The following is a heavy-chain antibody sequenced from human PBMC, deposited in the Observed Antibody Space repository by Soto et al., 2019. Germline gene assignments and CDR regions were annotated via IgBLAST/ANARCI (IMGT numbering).Heavy chain of an antibody. Sequence: PSETLSLTCGVYDGSVNGYYWNWISQPPGKGLEWIGEINHTGGTHYNPSLKSRVTMSVDTSKNQFSLRLSSVTAADTAIYYCATRITVFGLLIPPFDPWGQGTQVTVS. CDR2: INHTGGT. J-gene: IGHJ5*02. V-gene: IGHV4-34*01. CDR3: ATRITVFGLLIPPFDP. CDR1: DGSVNGYY. D-gene: IGHD3-3*01.